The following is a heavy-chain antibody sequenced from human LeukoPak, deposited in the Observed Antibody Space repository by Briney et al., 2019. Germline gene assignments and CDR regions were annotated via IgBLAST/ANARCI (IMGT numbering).Heavy chain of an antibody. V-gene: IGHV1-24*01. D-gene: IGHD3-22*01. CDR2: FDSVDGET. CDR1: GYTLTELS. J-gene: IGHJ5*02. CDR3: ATYRRDYYDRSDYYLAWFDP. Sequence: ASVKVSCEVSGYTLTELSMHWVPHAPGRGLEWMRGFDSVDGETIYAQKFQGRVTMTEDTSTDTPYMEQSTLRYEHKAVYYCATYRRDYYDRSDYYLAWFDPWGQGTLVTVSS.